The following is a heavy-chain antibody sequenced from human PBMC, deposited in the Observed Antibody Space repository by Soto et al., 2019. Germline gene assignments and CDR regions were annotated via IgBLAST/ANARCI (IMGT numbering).Heavy chain of an antibody. Sequence: ASVKVSCKASGYTFTNNDVSWVRQATGQGLEWMGWMNPGSGDTGYAQKFQGRVTMTRDISIATAYMELNSLTSEDTAIYYCARMESFGSLNWFDPWGQGTLVTVST. CDR3: ARMESFGSLNWFDP. V-gene: IGHV1-8*02. CDR1: GYTFTNND. D-gene: IGHD5-18*01. J-gene: IGHJ5*02. CDR2: MNPGSGDT.